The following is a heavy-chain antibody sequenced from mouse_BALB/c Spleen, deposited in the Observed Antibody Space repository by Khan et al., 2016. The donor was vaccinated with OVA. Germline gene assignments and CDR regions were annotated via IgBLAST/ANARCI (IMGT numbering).Heavy chain of an antibody. D-gene: IGHD1-2*01. CDR3: ASSIYFGYTFAY. V-gene: IGHV1-77*01. J-gene: IGHJ3*01. CDR1: GYTFTDYY. CDR2: ISPGSGDT. Sequence: QVQLQQSGAELARPGASVKLSCKASGYTFTDYYINWVKQRTGQGLEWIGEISPGSGDTYYNEKFKGKATLTADKSSTTAYMQLSSLTSEASAVYFCASSIYFGYTFAYLCQGTLVTVSA.